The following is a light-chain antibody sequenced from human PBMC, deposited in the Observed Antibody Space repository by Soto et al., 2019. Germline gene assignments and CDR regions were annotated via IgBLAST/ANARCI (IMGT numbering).Light chain of an antibody. CDR2: AAS. CDR3: QKYNGVLRA. V-gene: IGKV1-27*01. Sequence: IQMTQSPSFLSASVGDRVTIASRARQGINNYLAWYQQKPGKVPKLLIYAASTFQSGVQPRFSGSGSGTDFTLTIASLQPEDVATYYCQKYNGVLRAFGPGAKGHIK. CDR1: QGINNY. J-gene: IGKJ3*01.